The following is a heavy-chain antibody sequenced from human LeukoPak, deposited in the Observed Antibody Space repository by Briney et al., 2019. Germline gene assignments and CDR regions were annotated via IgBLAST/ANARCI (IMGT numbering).Heavy chain of an antibody. CDR3: AKDHSRGYIHGPFDF. Sequence: PGGSLRLSCAASGFTFSSYGMHWVRQAPGKGLEWVAFIQNDGSNRYYADSVKGRFTISRDNSRNTVHLQMNILRGEDTAVYACAKDHSRGYIHGPFDFCGQGALVTVSS. CDR1: GFTFSSYG. V-gene: IGHV3-30*02. CDR2: IQNDGSNR. D-gene: IGHD5-18*01. J-gene: IGHJ4*02.